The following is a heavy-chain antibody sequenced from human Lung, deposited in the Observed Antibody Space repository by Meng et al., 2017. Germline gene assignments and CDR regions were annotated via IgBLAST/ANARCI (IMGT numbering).Heavy chain of an antibody. D-gene: IGHD3-10*01. Sequence: QVQLVQLRSELKKPGASVKVSCKASGYTFTSYAMNWVRQAPGQGLEWMGWINTNTGNPTYAQGFTGRFVFSLDTSVSTAYLQISSLKAEDTAVYYCASGWFGELFGYFDLWGRGTLVTVSS. V-gene: IGHV7-4-1*02. CDR3: ASGWFGELFGYFDL. J-gene: IGHJ2*01. CDR2: INTNTGNP. CDR1: GYTFTSYA.